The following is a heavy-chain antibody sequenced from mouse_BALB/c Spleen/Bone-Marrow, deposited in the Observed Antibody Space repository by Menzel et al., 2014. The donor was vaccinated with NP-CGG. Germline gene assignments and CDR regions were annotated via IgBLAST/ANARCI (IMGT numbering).Heavy chain of an antibody. CDR2: IGPSDSET. D-gene: IGHD1-2*01. Sequence: VQLQQSGPQLVRPGASVKISCKASGYSISSYWMHWVKQRPGQGLEWIGMIGPSDSETRLNQKFKDKATLTVDKSSSTAYMQLNSPTSEDSAVYYCAPHYYGYAWFAYWGQGTLVTVSA. CDR1: GYSISSYW. CDR3: APHYYGYAWFAY. J-gene: IGHJ3*01. V-gene: IGHV1-74*01.